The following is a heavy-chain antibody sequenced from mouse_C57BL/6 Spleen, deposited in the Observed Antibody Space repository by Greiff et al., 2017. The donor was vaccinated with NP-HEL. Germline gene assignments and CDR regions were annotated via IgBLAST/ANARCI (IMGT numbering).Heavy chain of an antibody. V-gene: IGHV6-3*01. CDR2: IRLKSDNYAT. Sequence: DVKLVESGGGLVQPGGSMKLSCVASGFTFSNYWMNWVRQSPEKGLEWVAQIRLKSDNYATHYAESVKGRFTISRDDSKSSVYLQMNNLRAEDTGIYYCTSTAQARDYWGQGTTLTVSS. D-gene: IGHD3-2*02. CDR1: GFTFSNYW. CDR3: TSTAQARDY. J-gene: IGHJ2*01.